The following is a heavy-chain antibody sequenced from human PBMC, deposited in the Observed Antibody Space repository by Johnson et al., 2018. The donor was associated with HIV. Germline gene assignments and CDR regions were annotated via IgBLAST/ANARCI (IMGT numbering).Heavy chain of an antibody. J-gene: IGHJ3*02. Sequence: VQLVESGGDLVQPGGSLRLSCAASGFTVSGNYMSWVRQAPGKGLEWVSVIYSGGSTYYADSVKGRFTISRDTSKNTLYLQMNSLRAEDTAVYYCARAPSRLRYFDWSEDAFDIWGQGTMVTVSS. D-gene: IGHD3-9*01. CDR2: IYSGGST. V-gene: IGHV3-66*01. CDR1: GFTVSGNY. CDR3: ARAPSRLRYFDWSEDAFDI.